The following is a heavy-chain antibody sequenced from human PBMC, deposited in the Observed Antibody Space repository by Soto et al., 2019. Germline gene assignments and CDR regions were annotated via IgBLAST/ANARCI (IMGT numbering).Heavy chain of an antibody. CDR1: GYLISSGYY. J-gene: IGHJ4*02. V-gene: IGHV4-38-2*02. Sequence: SETLSLTCSVSGYLISSGYYWGWIRQTPGKGLEWLGSIDYSGRTYYNPSLKSRVSTSVDLSKNQFSLNLRSVTAADTAVYFCARDLSPGYDSYYFDYWGQGTLVTVS. CDR3: ARDLSPGYDSYYFDY. CDR2: IDYSGRT. D-gene: IGHD3-22*01.